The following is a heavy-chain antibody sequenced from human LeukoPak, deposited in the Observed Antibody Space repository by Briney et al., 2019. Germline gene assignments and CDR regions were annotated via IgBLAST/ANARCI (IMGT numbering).Heavy chain of an antibody. CDR1: VGTFSSYA. J-gene: IGHJ6*03. D-gene: IGHD5-12*01. CDR3: ARGYSGYDCMDV. V-gene: IGHV1-69*05. Sequence: ASVKVSCKASVGTFSSYAISWVRQAPGQGLEWVGGIIPIFGTANYAQKCQGRVTITTDESTSTAYMELSSLRSEDTAVYYCARGYSGYDCMDVWGKGTTVTVSS. CDR2: IIPIFGTA.